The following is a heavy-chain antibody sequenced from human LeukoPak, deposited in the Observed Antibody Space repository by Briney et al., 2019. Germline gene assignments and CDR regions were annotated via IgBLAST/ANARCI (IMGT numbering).Heavy chain of an antibody. CDR3: ARGADSGSDFEPYSWFDP. D-gene: IGHD3-22*01. V-gene: IGHV1-18*01. CDR2: ISAYNGNT. Sequence: ASVKVSCKASGYTFTSYGISWVRQAPGQGLEWMGWISAYNGNTNYAQKLQGRVTMTTDTSTSTAYMELRSLRSDDTAVYYCARGADSGSDFEPYSWFDPWGQGTLVTVSS. CDR1: GYTFTSYG. J-gene: IGHJ5*02.